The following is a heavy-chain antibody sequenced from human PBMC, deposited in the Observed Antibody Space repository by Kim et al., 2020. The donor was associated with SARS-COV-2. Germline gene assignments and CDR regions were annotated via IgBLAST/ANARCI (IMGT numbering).Heavy chain of an antibody. J-gene: IGHJ3*02. V-gene: IGHV1-8*01. CDR3: ARGLPMIEEAAFDI. D-gene: IGHD3-22*01. Sequence: ASVKVSCKASGYTFTSYDINWVRQATGQGLEWMGWMNPNSGNTGYAQKFQGRVTMTRNTSISTAYMELSSLRSEDTAVYYCARGLPMIEEAAFDIWGQGTMVTVSS. CDR2: MNPNSGNT. CDR1: GYTFTSYD.